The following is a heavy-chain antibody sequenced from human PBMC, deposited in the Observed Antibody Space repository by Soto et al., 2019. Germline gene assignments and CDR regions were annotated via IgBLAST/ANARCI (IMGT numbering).Heavy chain of an antibody. CDR2: INHSGST. CDR3: ARGRPVVTAIHAEYFQH. CDR1: GGSFSGYY. D-gene: IGHD2-21*02. J-gene: IGHJ1*01. Sequence: QVQLQQWGAGLLKPSETLSLTCAVYGGSFSGYYWSWIRQPPGKGLEWLGEINHSGSTNYNPSLKSRVTISVDTSKNQFSLKLSSVTAADTAVYYCARGRPVVTAIHAEYFQHWGQGTLVTVSS. V-gene: IGHV4-34*01.